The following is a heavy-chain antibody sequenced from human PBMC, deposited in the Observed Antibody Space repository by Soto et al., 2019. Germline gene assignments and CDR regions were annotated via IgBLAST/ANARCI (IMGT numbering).Heavy chain of an antibody. Sequence: EVQLVESGGGLVKPGGSLRLSCAASGFTFSSYSMNWVRQAPGKGLEWVSSISSSSSYIYYADSVKGRFTISRDNAKNSLSLQMNSLSAEDTAVYYCARDSGNAGLDLDYWGQGTLVTVSS. V-gene: IGHV3-21*01. CDR3: ARDSGNAGLDLDY. D-gene: IGHD1-26*01. CDR2: ISSSSSYI. J-gene: IGHJ4*02. CDR1: GFTFSSYS.